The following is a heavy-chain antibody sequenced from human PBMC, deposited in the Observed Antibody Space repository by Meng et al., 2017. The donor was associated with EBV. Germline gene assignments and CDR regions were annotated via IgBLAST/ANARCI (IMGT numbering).Heavy chain of an antibody. CDR2: IYYTGST. J-gene: IGHJ5*02. CDR1: GGSVNNESYY. D-gene: IGHD4-11*01. V-gene: IGHV4-61*01. Sequence: QVQLQESGPGLVKPSETLSSICTVSGGSVNNESYYWGWIRQPPGKGLEYIGYIYYTGSTNYNSSLKSRVTISLDKSKNQFSLKLTSLTAADTAIYYCARGDYTNYPRWFDPWGQGTLVTVSS. CDR3: ARGDYTNYPRWFDP.